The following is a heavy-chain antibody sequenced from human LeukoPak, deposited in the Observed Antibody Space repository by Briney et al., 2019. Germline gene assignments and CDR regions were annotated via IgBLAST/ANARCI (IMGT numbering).Heavy chain of an antibody. CDR3: ARPIWQLSYAFDI. CDR1: GFTFSSYS. CDR2: ISSSSSTI. Sequence: GGSLRLSCAASGFTFSSYSMNWVRQAPGKGLEWASYISSSSSTIYYADSVKGRFTISRDNAKNSPYLQMNSLRAEDTAVYYCARPIWQLSYAFDIWGQGTVVTVSS. J-gene: IGHJ3*02. D-gene: IGHD6-13*01. V-gene: IGHV3-48*04.